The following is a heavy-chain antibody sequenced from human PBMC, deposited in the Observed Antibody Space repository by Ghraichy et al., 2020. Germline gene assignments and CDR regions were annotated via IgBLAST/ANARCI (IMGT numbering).Heavy chain of an antibody. V-gene: IGHV1-2*02. CDR1: GYTFSGYY. Sequence: ASVKVSCKASGYTFSGYYMHWVRQAPGQGLEWMGWINPNSGGTKYAQKFQGRVTMTWDTSISTAYMELSRLRPDDTAVYYCAILVVLDYWGQGTLLTVSS. CDR2: INPNSGGT. D-gene: IGHD2-15*01. CDR3: AILVVLDY. J-gene: IGHJ4*02.